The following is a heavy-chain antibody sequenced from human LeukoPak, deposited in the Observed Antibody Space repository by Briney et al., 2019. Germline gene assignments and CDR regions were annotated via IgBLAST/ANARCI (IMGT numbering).Heavy chain of an antibody. CDR2: IYYSGST. J-gene: IGHJ4*02. Sequence: SETLSLTCTVSGGSISSYYWSWIRQPPGKGLEWIGYIYYSGSTNYNPSLKSRVTISVDTSKNQFSLKLSSVTAADTAVYYCARPLKYSSGWLVFDYWGQGTLVTVSS. CDR3: ARPLKYSSGWLVFDY. V-gene: IGHV4-59*08. D-gene: IGHD6-19*01. CDR1: GGSISSYY.